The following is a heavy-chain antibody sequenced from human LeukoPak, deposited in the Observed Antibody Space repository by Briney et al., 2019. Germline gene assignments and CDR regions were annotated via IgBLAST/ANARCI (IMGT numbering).Heavy chain of an antibody. CDR2: IYHAGST. CDR1: GGSISSGGYS. CDR3: ARERTYYFDY. J-gene: IGHJ4*02. V-gene: IGHV4-30-2*01. Sequence: SQTLSLTCAVSGGSISSGGYSWSWIRQAPGKGLEWIGYIYHAGSTYYNPSLKSRVTLSVDRSKNQFSLKLRSVTAADTAVYYCARERTYYFDYWGQGTQVTVSS.